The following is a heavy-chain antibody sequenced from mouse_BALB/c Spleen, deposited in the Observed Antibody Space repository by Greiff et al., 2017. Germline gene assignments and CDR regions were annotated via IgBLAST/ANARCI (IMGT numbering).Heavy chain of an antibody. J-gene: IGHJ4*01. CDR3: TRAYGNDYAMDY. CDR2: IRLKSDNYAT. Sequence: EVKVEESGGGLVQPGGSMKLSCVASGFTFSSYWMSWVRQSPEKGLEWVAEIRLKSDNYATHYAESVKGKFTISRDDSKSRLYLQMNSLRAEDTGIYYCTRAYGNDYAMDYWGQGTSVTVSS. CDR1: GFTFSSYW. D-gene: IGHD2-1*01. V-gene: IGHV6-6*02.